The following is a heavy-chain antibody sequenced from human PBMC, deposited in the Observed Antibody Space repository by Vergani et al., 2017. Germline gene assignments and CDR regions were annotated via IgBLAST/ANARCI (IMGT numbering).Heavy chain of an antibody. D-gene: IGHD2-15*01. Sequence: QVQLVQSGAEVKKPGSSVKVSCKASGGTFSSYDLNWVRQAAGQGLEWMGSIIPSPATTIYAQKFQGRVTITADESTSTAYMELSSLKSEDTAVFYCARATCSGGSCYRGFEYWGQGSLITVSS. J-gene: IGHJ4*02. V-gene: IGHV1-69*11. CDR3: ARATCSGGSCYRGFEY. CDR2: IIPSPATT. CDR1: GGTFSSYD.